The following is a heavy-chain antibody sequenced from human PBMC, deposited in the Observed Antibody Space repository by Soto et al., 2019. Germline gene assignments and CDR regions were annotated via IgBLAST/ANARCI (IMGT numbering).Heavy chain of an antibody. J-gene: IGHJ6*02. V-gene: IGHV1-18*04. D-gene: IGHD1-26*01. CDR3: ARGKGSLGPYYYGLAV. Sequence: ASVKVSCKASGDTFSNYGISWVRQAPGQGLEWMAWISAHNGNTNYAQKFQDRVTMTTDTSTTTAFMELRSLTSDDTAVYYCARGKGSLGPYYYGLAVWGQGTTVTVSS. CDR1: GDTFSNYG. CDR2: ISAHNGNT.